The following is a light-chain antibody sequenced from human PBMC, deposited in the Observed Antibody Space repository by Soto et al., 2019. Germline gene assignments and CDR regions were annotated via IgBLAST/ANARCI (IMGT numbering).Light chain of an antibody. V-gene: IGKV3-20*01. J-gene: IGKJ1*01. CDR2: GAS. CDR1: QSVSRNY. CDR3: HQYGSSPRT. Sequence: ESGLRQSPGTVSLSPGDGATLSCGASQSVSRNYLAWYQLKPGQAPRLLIYGASIRATGIPDRFSGSGSGTDFTLTIRRLEPEDFAMYFCHQYGSSPRTFGQGTKVEIK.